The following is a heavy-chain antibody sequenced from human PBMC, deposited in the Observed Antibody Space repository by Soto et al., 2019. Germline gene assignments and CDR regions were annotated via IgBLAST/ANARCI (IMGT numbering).Heavy chain of an antibody. J-gene: IGHJ4*02. CDR3: AXLRQEITFGGXIGIKSYYFXY. V-gene: IGHV1-46*01. D-gene: IGHD3-16*02. CDR2: INPSGGST. CDR1: GYTFTSYY. Sequence: ASVKVSCKGSGYTFTSYYLHWVRQAPGQGLEWVGIINPSGGSTSYAENFHGRVTMTRDPSRSTVYRELSSPGSEDTAVYYCAXLRQEITFGGXIGIKSYYFXYWRQGNLVTVSS.